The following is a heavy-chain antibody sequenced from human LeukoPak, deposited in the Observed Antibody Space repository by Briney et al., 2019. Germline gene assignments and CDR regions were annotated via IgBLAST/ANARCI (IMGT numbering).Heavy chain of an antibody. CDR1: GFTFSSYA. CDR3: ARCVGAIPNDAFDI. Sequence: GGSLRLSCAASGFTFSSYAMHWVRQAPGKGLEWVAVISYDGSNKYYADPVKGRFTISRDNSKNTLYLQMNSLRAEDTAVYYCARCVGAIPNDAFDIWGQGTMVTVSS. V-gene: IGHV3-30*04. J-gene: IGHJ3*02. CDR2: ISYDGSNK. D-gene: IGHD1-26*01.